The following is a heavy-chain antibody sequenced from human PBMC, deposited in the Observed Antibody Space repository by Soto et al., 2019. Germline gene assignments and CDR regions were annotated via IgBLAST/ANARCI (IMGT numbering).Heavy chain of an antibody. CDR2: IYPGDSDT. CDR3: ARTQYFDILTGRSPDAFDI. CDR1: GYSFTSYW. J-gene: IGHJ3*02. D-gene: IGHD3-9*01. Sequence: GESLKISGKGSGYSFTSYWIGWVRQMPGKGLEWMGIIYPGDSDTRYSPSFQGQVTISADKSISTAYLQWSSLKASDTAMYYCARTQYFDILTGRSPDAFDIWGQGTMVTVSS. V-gene: IGHV5-51*01.